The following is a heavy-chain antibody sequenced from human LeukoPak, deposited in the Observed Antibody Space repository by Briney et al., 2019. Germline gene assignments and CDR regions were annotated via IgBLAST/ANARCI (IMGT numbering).Heavy chain of an antibody. V-gene: IGHV1-8*01. D-gene: IGHD4-11*01. CDR2: MNPNSGNT. J-gene: IGHJ6*03. CDR3: ARGYSNYDAIRTKSFYYMDV. CDR1: GYTFTSYD. Sequence: ASVKVSCKDSGYTFTSYDITWVRQATGQGLEWMGWMNPNSGNTGYAQRFQGRVTMTRDTSISTAYMELSSLRSEDTAVYYCARGYSNYDAIRTKSFYYMDVRGEGTTVTVSS.